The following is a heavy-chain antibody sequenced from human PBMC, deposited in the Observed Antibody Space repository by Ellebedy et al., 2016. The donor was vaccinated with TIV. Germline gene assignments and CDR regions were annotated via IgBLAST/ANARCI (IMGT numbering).Heavy chain of an antibody. CDR1: GFTFSSYW. J-gene: IGHJ3*02. CDR3: ARAGYVSAYDI. V-gene: IGHV3-7*03. Sequence: GGSLRLSCAASGFTFSSYWMAWVRQAPGKGLEWVANLNQDGSQKYHVDSVKGRFTISRDNAKNSLYLQMNSLRAEDTAVYYYARAGYVSAYDIWGQGTRVTVSS. CDR2: LNQDGSQK. D-gene: IGHD2-15*01.